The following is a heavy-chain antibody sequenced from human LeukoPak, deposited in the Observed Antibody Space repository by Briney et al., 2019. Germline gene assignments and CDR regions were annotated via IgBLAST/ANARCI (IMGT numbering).Heavy chain of an antibody. CDR3: ARGFYYDRSGYYADC. J-gene: IGHJ4*02. D-gene: IGHD3-22*01. CDR1: GFTFSSFW. V-gene: IGHV3-7*01. Sequence: PGGSLRLSCAASGFTFSSFWMTWVRHAPGRGLEWVANIKQDGSEKYYVDSVKGRFTISRDNAKNSLYLQMNSLRAEDTAVYYCARGFYYDRSGYYADCWGQGTLVTVSS. CDR2: IKQDGSEK.